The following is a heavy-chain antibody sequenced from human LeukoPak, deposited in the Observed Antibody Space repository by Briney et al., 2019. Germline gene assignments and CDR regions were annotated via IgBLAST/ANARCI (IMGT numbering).Heavy chain of an antibody. CDR2: IHYSGNT. J-gene: IGHJ4*02. D-gene: IGHD3-9*01. V-gene: IGHV4-59*01. Sequence: SETLSLTCTVSGGSIISYYWNWIRQPPGKGLEWIGYIHYSGNTNYSPSLKSRVTISVDTSKNQFSLYLSSATAADTAVYYCARGGYYDVLTGYYVYLDYWGQGTLITVSS. CDR1: GGSIISYY. CDR3: ARGGYYDVLTGYYVYLDY.